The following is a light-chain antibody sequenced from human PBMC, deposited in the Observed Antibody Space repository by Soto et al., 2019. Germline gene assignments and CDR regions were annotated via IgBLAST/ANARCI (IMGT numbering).Light chain of an antibody. J-gene: IGKJ3*01. CDR3: QQYGSPRGLFT. CDR2: GAS. V-gene: IGKV3-20*01. CDR1: QSISSSY. Sequence: ESVLTQSPGTLSLSPGERATLSCRASQSISSSYLAWYQQKPGQAPRLLIYGASSRATGIPDRFSGSGSGTDFTLTISRLEPEDFAVYYCQQYGSPRGLFTFGPGTKVDIK.